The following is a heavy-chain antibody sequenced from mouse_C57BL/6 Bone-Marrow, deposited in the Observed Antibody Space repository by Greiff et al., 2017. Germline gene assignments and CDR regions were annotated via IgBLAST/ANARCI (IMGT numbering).Heavy chain of an antibody. CDR2: ISSGGSYT. CDR1: GFTFSSYG. V-gene: IGHV5-6*01. D-gene: IGHD2-3*01. CDR3: ARWLLPFAY. J-gene: IGHJ3*01. Sequence: EVQLQQSGGDLVKPGGSLKLTCAASGFTFSSYGMSWVRQTPDKRLEWVATISSGGSYTSSPDSVKGRFTISRDNAKNTLYLQMSSLQSEDTAMYYCARWLLPFAYWGQGTLVTVSA.